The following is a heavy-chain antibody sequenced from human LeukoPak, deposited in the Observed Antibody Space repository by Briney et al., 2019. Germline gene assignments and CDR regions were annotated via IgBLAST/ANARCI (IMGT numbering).Heavy chain of an antibody. CDR3: ARDIVN. V-gene: IGHV3-30*01. Sequence: GRSLRLSCAASGFTFSRNAMHWVRQAPGKGLEWVSVTSPDGSEKYYADSVKGRFTISRDNSKNAVFLQMNRLSTEDTAVYYCARDIVNWGQGTQVTVSS. D-gene: IGHD3-16*02. J-gene: IGHJ4*01. CDR1: GFTFSRNA. CDR2: TSPDGSEK.